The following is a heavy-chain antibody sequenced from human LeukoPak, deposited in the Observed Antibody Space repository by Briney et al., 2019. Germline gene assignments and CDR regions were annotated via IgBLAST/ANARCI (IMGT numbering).Heavy chain of an antibody. D-gene: IGHD3-9*01. J-gene: IGHJ6*03. CDR2: IRYDGSTQ. CDR3: AKGHSKTGSFYYYMDV. Sequence: GSLRLSCAASGFTFSNYGMHWVRQAPGKGLEWVAFIRYDGSTQYYVDSVKGRFTISRDNSKNTNTLYLQMNSLRAEDTAVYYCAKGHSKTGSFYYYMDVWGKGTTVTISS. V-gene: IGHV3-30*02. CDR1: GFTFSNYG.